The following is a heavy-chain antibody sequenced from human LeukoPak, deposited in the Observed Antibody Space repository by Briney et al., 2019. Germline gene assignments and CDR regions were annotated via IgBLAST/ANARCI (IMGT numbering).Heavy chain of an antibody. V-gene: IGHV4-34*01. CDR2: INHSGST. CDR3: ARVNRYYYDSSGYSPRTYYFDY. J-gene: IGHJ4*02. D-gene: IGHD3-22*01. CDR1: GGSFSGYY. Sequence: PSETLSLTCAVYGGSFSGYYWSWIRQPPGKGLEWIGEINHSGSTNYNPSLKSRVTISVDTSKNQFSLKLSSVTAADTAVYYCARVNRYYYDSSGYSPRTYYFDYWGQGTLVTVSS.